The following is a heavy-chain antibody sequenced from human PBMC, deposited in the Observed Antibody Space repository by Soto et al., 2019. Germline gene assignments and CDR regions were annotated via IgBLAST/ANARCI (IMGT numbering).Heavy chain of an antibody. Sequence: PSETLSLTCAVYGGSFSGYYWIWIRQPPGKGLEWIGEINHSGSTNYNPSLKSRVTISVDTSKNQFSLKLSSVTAADTAVYYCARGQDDSSGYSQDFDYWGQGTLVTVSS. J-gene: IGHJ4*02. CDR2: INHSGST. V-gene: IGHV4-34*01. CDR1: GGSFSGYY. CDR3: ARGQDDSSGYSQDFDY. D-gene: IGHD3-22*01.